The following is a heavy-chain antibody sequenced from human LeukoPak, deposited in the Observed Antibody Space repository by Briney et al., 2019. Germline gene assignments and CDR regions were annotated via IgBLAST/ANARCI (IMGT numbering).Heavy chain of an antibody. D-gene: IGHD1-26*01. CDR2: ISFDGSNQ. V-gene: IGHV3-30*18. CDR1: GFTFSSFG. CDR3: AKGSGTHFVHDF. J-gene: IGHJ4*02. Sequence: GGSLRLSCAASGFTFSSFGMHWVRQAPGQGLEWVAIISFDGSNQYYADSVKGRFTISRDNSKNTLYLQVNSLRAEDTAVYYCAKGSGTHFVHDFWGQGTLVTVSS.